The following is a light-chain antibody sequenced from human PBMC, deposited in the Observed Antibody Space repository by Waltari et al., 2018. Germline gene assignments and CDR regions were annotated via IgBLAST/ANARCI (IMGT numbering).Light chain of an antibody. CDR2: KVS. J-gene: IGKJ1*01. CDR1: QSLLFSDGKIY. V-gene: IGKV2-30*01. Sequence: DVVMTQSPLSLPVTVGQVASISCRSSQSLLFSDGKIYLNWFHQRPGQSPRRLIYKVSSRGSGVPDRFSGSGSVTDFTLKITRVEAEDVGVYFCMQGAHWPRTFGQWTRVEI. CDR3: MQGAHWPRT.